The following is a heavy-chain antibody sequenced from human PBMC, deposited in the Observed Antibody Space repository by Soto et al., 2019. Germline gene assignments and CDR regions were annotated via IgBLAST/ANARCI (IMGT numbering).Heavy chain of an antibody. CDR2: IYYSGST. J-gene: IGHJ5*02. D-gene: IGHD3-22*01. CDR1: GGSISSYY. Sequence: SETLSLTCTVSGGSISSYYWNWIRQPPGKGLEWIGDIYYSGSTNYNPPLKSRVTISVDTSKNQFSLKLSSVTAADTAVYYCAREWGATYHYDSSGYFWFDTWGQGTLVTVSS. CDR3: AREWGATYHYDSSGYFWFDT. V-gene: IGHV4-59*01.